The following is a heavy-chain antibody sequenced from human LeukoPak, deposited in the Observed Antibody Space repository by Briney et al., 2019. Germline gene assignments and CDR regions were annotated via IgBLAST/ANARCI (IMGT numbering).Heavy chain of an antibody. CDR1: VGSFCGYY. CDR3: ARGRSVAGPTGRAFDI. D-gene: IGHD6-19*01. V-gene: IGHV4-34*01. J-gene: IGHJ3*02. Sequence: SETLSLTCAVYVGSFCGYYSSWIRDPPGGGVEWIGEINHSGRTNFNPPLKSRVPISLDTSKNQFSLKLSSVTAADTAMYYCARGRSVAGPTGRAFDIWGQGTMVTVSS. CDR2: INHSGRT.